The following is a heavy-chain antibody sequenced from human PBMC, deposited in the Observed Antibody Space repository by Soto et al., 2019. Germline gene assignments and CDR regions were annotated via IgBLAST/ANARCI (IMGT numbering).Heavy chain of an antibody. V-gene: IGHV1-18*01. J-gene: IGHJ5*02. CDR1: GYTFTSYG. D-gene: IGHD3-3*01. Sequence: ASVKVSCKASGYTFTSYGISWVRQAPGQGLEWMGWISAYNGNTNYAQKLQGRVTMTTDTSTSTAYMELRSLRSDDTAVYYCARARTAYYDFWCGPDPRGNRFDPWGQGTLVTVSS. CDR2: ISAYNGNT. CDR3: ARARTAYYDFWCGPDPRGNRFDP.